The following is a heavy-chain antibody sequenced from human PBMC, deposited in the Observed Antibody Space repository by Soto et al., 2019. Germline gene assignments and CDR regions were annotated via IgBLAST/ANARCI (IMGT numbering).Heavy chain of an antibody. D-gene: IGHD3-3*01. CDR1: GFTFSSYG. J-gene: IGHJ4*02. V-gene: IGHV3-30*18. CDR3: AKGERITIFGVVIGYYFDY. CDR2: ISYDGSNK. Sequence: QVQLVESGGGVVQPGRSLRLSCAASGFTFSSYGMHWVRQAPGKGLEWVAVISYDGSNKYYADSVKGRFTISRDNSKNTLYLQMNSLRAEDTAVYYCAKGERITIFGVVIGYYFDYWGQGTLVTVSS.